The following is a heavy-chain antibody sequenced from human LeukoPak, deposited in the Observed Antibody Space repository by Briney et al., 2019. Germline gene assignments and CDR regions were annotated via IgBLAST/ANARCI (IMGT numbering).Heavy chain of an antibody. V-gene: IGHV4-59*01. CDR1: DGSISSYY. J-gene: IGHJ5*02. CDR3: AGCEGRYNWFDP. Sequence: PSETLSLTCTVSDGSISSYYRSWIRQPPGKGLEWIGYIYYSGSTNYNPSLKSRVTISVDTSKNQFSLKLSSVTAADTAVYYGAGCEGRYNWFDPWGQGTLVTVSS. CDR2: IYYSGST. D-gene: IGHD4/OR15-4a*01.